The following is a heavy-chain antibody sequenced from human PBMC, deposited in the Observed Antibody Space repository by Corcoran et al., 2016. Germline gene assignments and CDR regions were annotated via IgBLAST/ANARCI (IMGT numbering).Heavy chain of an antibody. J-gene: IGHJ4*02. CDR3: TRSYYYDSSGYQEIDY. CDR2: IKSKTDGGTT. V-gene: IGHV3-15*07. CDR1: GFTFSNAW. Sequence: EVQLVESGGGLVKPGGSLRLSCAASGFTFSNAWMNWVRQAPGKGLEWVGRIKSKTDGGTTDYAAPVKGRFTISRDDSKNTLYLKMNSLKTEDTAVYYCTRSYYYDSSGYQEIDYWGQGTLVTVSS. D-gene: IGHD3-22*01.